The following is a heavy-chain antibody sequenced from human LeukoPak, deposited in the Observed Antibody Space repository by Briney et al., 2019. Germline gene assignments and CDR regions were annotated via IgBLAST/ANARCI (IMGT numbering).Heavy chain of an antibody. J-gene: IGHJ4*02. D-gene: IGHD3-16*01. CDR1: GFTFSNHW. CDR3: VTTWGDY. V-gene: IGHV3-74*01. Sequence: GGSLRLSCAVSGFTFSNHWMYWVRQVPGKGLVCVSAIKTDGTITNYADSVRGRFTISRDNAKNTLYLQMNGLRAEDTAIYYCVTTWGDYWGQGTLVTVSS. CDR2: IKTDGTIT.